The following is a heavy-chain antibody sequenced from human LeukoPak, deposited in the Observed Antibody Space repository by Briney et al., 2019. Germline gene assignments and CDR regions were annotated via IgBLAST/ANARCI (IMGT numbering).Heavy chain of an antibody. CDR1: GYTFSTYG. CDR3: ARDQGVRRYFDWLLSGPDSFDY. Sequence: GASVKVSCKASGYTFSTYGISWVRQAPGQGLERMGWISAYNGNTNYAQKLQGRVTMTTDTSTSTAYMELRSLRSDDTAVYYCARDQGVRRYFDWLLSGPDSFDYWGQGTLVTVSS. J-gene: IGHJ4*02. D-gene: IGHD3-9*01. V-gene: IGHV1-18*01. CDR2: ISAYNGNT.